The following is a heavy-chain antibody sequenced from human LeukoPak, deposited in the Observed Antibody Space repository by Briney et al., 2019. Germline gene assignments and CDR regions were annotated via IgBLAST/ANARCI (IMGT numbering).Heavy chain of an antibody. D-gene: IGHD5-24*01. Sequence: PSETLSLTCTVSGGSISSYCWSWIRQPPGKGLEWIGNIYYSGRTNYNPSLKSRVTISVDTSKNHFSLKLSSVTAADTAVYYCAGDRWGNWFDPWGQGTLVTVSS. V-gene: IGHV4-59*01. CDR2: IYYSGRT. CDR1: GGSISSYC. CDR3: AGDRWGNWFDP. J-gene: IGHJ5*02.